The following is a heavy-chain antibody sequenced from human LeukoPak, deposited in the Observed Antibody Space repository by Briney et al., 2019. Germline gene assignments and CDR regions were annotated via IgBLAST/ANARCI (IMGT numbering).Heavy chain of an antibody. Sequence: ASGKVSCKASGFTFTSYDINWVRQARGQGLEWMGGMNPNNGNTGYAQKFQGRVTMTRDTSISTAYMELRGLRSEDTAVYYCVRDGEGVAISVNYWFDPWGQGTLVTVSS. CDR1: GFTFTSYD. V-gene: IGHV1-8*01. D-gene: IGHD3-10*01. CDR3: VRDGEGVAISVNYWFDP. CDR2: MNPNNGNT. J-gene: IGHJ5*02.